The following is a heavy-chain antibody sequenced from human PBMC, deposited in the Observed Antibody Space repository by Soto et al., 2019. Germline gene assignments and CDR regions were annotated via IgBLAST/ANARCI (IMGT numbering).Heavy chain of an antibody. CDR3: ARGVLSIWGSYRYTPAFDI. Sequence: SETLSLTCAVYGGSFSGYYWSWIRQPPGKGLEWIGEINHSGSTNYNPSLKSRVTISVDTSKNQFSLKLSSVTAADTAVYYCARGVLSIWGSYRYTPAFDIWGQGTMVTVSS. V-gene: IGHV4-34*01. CDR2: INHSGST. CDR1: GGSFSGYY. J-gene: IGHJ3*02. D-gene: IGHD3-16*02.